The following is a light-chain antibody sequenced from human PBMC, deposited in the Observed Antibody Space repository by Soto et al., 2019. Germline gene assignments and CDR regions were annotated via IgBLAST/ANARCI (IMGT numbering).Light chain of an antibody. V-gene: IGKV3-15*01. CDR3: HQYNNWFPFT. CDR2: RAS. Sequence: EVVLPQSPATLSVSPGERATLSCRASESVTNKLGWYQQKPGQAPRLLIYRASTRATGIPARFSGSGSGTEFTLTISSLQSEDSAVYYCHQYNNWFPFTFGQGTRLEIK. CDR1: ESVTNK. J-gene: IGKJ5*01.